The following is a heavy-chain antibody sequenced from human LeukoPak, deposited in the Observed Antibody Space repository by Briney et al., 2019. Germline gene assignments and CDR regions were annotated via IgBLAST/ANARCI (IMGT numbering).Heavy chain of an antibody. CDR3: VRDGSGYDY. CDR1: RFTFSNYW. J-gene: IGHJ4*02. Sequence: GGSLRLSCAASRFTFSNYWMSWVRQPPGKGLEWVANINQGGSEKYYLNSVKGRFTISRDNAKNSLYLQMNSLRADDTAIYYCVRDGSGYDYWGQGALVTVSS. D-gene: IGHD6-19*01. V-gene: IGHV3-7*05. CDR2: INQGGSEK.